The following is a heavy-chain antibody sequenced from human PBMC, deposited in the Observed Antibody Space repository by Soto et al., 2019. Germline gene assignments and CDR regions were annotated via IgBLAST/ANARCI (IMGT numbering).Heavy chain of an antibody. J-gene: IGHJ6*04. Sequence: EVQLVESGGGLVRPGGSLKVSCAVSGFTFSGSSIHWVRHSSGRGLEWVGRMRSGAKNFATEYGASMKGRFIISRDDSTNTDYLEMNMLTADDTAVYYCQLRDNMDVWGKGTTV. CDR1: GFTFSGSS. CDR3: QLRDNMDV. V-gene: IGHV3-73*01. CDR2: MRSGAKNFAT.